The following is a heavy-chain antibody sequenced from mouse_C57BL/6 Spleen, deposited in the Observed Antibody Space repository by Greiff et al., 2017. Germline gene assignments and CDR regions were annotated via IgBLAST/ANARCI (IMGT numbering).Heavy chain of an antibody. CDR2: IYPGSGST. D-gene: IGHD1-1*01. CDR3: ARDYGSSSRAMDY. CDR1: GYTFTSYW. J-gene: IGHJ4*01. Sequence: QVQLQQSGAELVKPGASVKMSCKASGYTFTSYWITWVKQRPGQGLEWIGDIYPGSGSTNYNEKFKSKATLTVDTSSSTAYMQLSSLTSEDSAVYYCARDYGSSSRAMDYWGQGTSVTVAS. V-gene: IGHV1-55*01.